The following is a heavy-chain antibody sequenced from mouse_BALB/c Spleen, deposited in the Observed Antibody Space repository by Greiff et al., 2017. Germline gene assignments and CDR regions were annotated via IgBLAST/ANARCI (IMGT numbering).Heavy chain of an antibody. V-gene: IGHV5-9-4*01. J-gene: IGHJ3*01. CDR3: AREGGNENWFAY. Sequence: EVQLVESGGGLVKPGGSLKLSCAASGFTFSSYAMSWVRQSPEKRLEWVAEISSGGSYTYYPDTVTGRFTISRDNAKNTLYLEMSSLRSEDTAMYYCAREGGNENWFAYWGQGTLVTVSA. CDR1: GFTFSSYA. CDR2: ISSGGSYT. D-gene: IGHD2-1*01.